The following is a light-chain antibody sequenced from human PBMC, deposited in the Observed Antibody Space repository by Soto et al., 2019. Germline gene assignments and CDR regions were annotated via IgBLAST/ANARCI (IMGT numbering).Light chain of an antibody. CDR1: QGIRHY. V-gene: IGKV1-27*01. CDR3: QQYNSYSPT. Sequence: DIQMTQSPSSLSASVGDIVTITCRASQGIRHYLAWYQQKPGKVPKLLIYEASNLQSGVPSRFSGSGSGTDFTLTISSLQPDDFATYYCQQYNSYSPTFGQGTKVDIK. J-gene: IGKJ1*01. CDR2: EAS.